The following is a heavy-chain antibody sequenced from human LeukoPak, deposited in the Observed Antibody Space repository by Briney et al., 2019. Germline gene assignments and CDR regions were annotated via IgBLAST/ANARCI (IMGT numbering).Heavy chain of an antibody. V-gene: IGHV1-2*02. CDR1: GYTFNGYY. J-gene: IGHJ6*03. CDR2: IIPNSGGT. D-gene: IGHD1-26*01. Sequence: ASVKVSCKASGYTFNGYYMHWVRQATGQGLEWMGWIIPNSGGTNYAQKFQGRVNMTRNTSISTAYMELSRLRSDDTAVYYCARGMEPYYYMDVWGKGTTVTVSS. CDR3: ARGMEPYYYMDV.